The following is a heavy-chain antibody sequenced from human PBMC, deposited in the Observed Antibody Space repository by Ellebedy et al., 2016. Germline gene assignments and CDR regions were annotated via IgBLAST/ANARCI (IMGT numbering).Heavy chain of an antibody. CDR1: GFTFSSYS. CDR3: AGDGIYGLSNYGMDV. J-gene: IGHJ6*02. D-gene: IGHD1-26*01. CDR2: ISSSSSYR. Sequence: GESLKISXAASGFTFSSYSMNWVRQAPGQGLEWVSFISSSSSYRDYADSVKGRFSISRDNAKNALYLQMNSLRAEDTAVYYCAGDGIYGLSNYGMDVWGQGTTVTVSS. V-gene: IGHV3-21*01.